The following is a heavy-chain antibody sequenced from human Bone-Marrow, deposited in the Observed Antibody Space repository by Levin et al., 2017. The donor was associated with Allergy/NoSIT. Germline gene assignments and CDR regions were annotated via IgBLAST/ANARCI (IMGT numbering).Heavy chain of an antibody. D-gene: IGHD2-2*01. CDR3: AGYCGYCSSTNCPGVDYYYATDV. Sequence: GESLKISCAASGFTFSNYGMHWVRQAPGKGLEWVAVIWHDGSNRYYEYSVTDSVKGRFTISRDNSKNTVYLQMNSMRAEDTAVYYCAGYCGYCSSTNCPGVDYYYATDVWGQGTTVTVSS. V-gene: IGHV3-33*01. CDR2: IWHDGSNR. CDR1: GFTFSNYG. J-gene: IGHJ6*02.